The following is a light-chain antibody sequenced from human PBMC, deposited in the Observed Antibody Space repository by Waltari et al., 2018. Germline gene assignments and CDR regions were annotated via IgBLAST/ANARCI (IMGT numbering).Light chain of an antibody. V-gene: IGLV2-8*01. Sequence: QSALTQPPSASGSPGQSVTISCTGTSSDVGGYNYVSWYQQHPGKAPKLMIYEVSKLPSGVPDRFSGSKSGNTAFLTVSGLQAEDEADYYCSSYAGSNNLVFGGGTKLTVL. J-gene: IGLJ2*01. CDR3: SSYAGSNNLV. CDR2: EVS. CDR1: SSDVGGYNY.